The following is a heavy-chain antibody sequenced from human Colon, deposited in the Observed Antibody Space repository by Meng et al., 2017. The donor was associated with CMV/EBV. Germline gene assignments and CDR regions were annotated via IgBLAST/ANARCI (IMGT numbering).Heavy chain of an antibody. CDR1: GFTVTNAA. CDR3: TTLLRGF. CDR2: IKSKIDGGKI. J-gene: IGHJ4*02. Sequence: SLSFAASGFTVTNAAMTWVRQASGKGLEWIGRIKSKIDGGKIDYAAPVRGRFAISRDDSKATVYLQIDTLEIEDTGMYYCTTLLRGFWGQGTLVTVSS. V-gene: IGHV3-15*01. D-gene: IGHD2-15*01.